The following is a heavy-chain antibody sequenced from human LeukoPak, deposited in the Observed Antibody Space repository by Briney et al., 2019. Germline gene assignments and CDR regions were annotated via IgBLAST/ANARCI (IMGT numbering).Heavy chain of an antibody. CDR2: IYPGDSDT. CDR3: ARDYCGGGCRDTFDF. V-gene: IGHV5-51*01. CDR1: GYSFVSYW. D-gene: IGHD2-21*02. Sequence: GESLKISCKGSGYSFVSYWIGWVRQTPEKGLEWVGNIYPGDSDTRYSPSFQGQVTISADKSINTAYLEWNSLKTSDTAIYYCARDYCGGGCRDTFDFWGQGTMVTVSS. J-gene: IGHJ3*01.